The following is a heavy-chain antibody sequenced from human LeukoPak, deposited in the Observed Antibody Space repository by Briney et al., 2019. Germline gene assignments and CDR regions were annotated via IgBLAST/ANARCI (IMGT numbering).Heavy chain of an antibody. CDR3: ARDPCGGDCYFDY. CDR2: IIPIFGTA. J-gene: IGHJ4*02. D-gene: IGHD2-21*02. V-gene: IGHV1-69*05. CDR1: GGTFSSYA. Sequence: SVKVSCKASGGTFSSYAISWVRQAPGQGLEWMGGIIPIFGTANYAQKFQGRVTMTRDTSTSTVYMELSSLRSEDTAVYYCARDPCGGDCYFDYWGQGTLVTVSS.